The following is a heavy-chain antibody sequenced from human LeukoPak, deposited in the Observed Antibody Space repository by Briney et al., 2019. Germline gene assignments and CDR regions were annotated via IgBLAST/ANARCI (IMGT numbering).Heavy chain of an antibody. J-gene: IGHJ4*02. CDR1: GFTFSSYA. CDR2: ISGSGGST. Sequence: PGGSLRLSCAASGFTFSSYAMSWVRQAPRKGLEWVSAISGSGGSTYYADSVKGRFTISRDNSKNTLHLQMNSLRAEDTAVYYCAKDGAYCGGDCEFDYWGQGTLVTVSS. CDR3: AKDGAYCGGDCEFDY. D-gene: IGHD2-21*02. V-gene: IGHV3-23*01.